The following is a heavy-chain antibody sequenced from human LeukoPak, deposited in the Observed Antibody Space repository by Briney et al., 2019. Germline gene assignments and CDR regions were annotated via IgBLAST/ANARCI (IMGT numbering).Heavy chain of an antibody. J-gene: IGHJ4*02. D-gene: IGHD6-19*01. CDR2: INPKSGGT. CDR3: ARGSQEGWLVF. Sequence: ASVNVSCKASGYTFTRYDINWVGQAGGRGGEGMGWINPKSGGTNYAKKFQGRVTITREKSIDTAYMELSRLNSDDTAVYYCARGSQEGWLVFWGQGTLVTVSS. CDR1: GYTFTRYD. V-gene: IGHV1-2*02.